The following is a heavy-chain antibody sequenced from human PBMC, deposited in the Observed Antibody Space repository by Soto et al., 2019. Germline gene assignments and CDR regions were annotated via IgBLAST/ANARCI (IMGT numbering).Heavy chain of an antibody. J-gene: IGHJ4*02. Sequence: ASVKVSCKASGYTFTSYDINWVRQATGQGLEWMGWMNPNNGNTGYAQKFQGRVTMTRDTSMSTAYMELRSLRSDDTAVYYCARSECSGGSCYSVRSGVWGQGTLVTVSS. CDR2: MNPNNGNT. CDR3: ARSECSGGSCYSVRSGV. V-gene: IGHV1-8*01. CDR1: GYTFTSYD. D-gene: IGHD2-15*01.